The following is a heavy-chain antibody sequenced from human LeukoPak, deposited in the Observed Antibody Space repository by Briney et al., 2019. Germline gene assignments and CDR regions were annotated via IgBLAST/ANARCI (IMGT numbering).Heavy chain of an antibody. CDR2: ISYDGSNK. Sequence: GGSLRLSCAASGFTFSSYGMHWVRQAPGKGLEWEAVISYDGSNKYYADSVKGRFTISRDNSKNTLYLQMNSLRAEDTAVYYCAALYGDYGAFDIWGQGTMVTVSS. CDR1: GFTFSSYG. V-gene: IGHV3-30*03. D-gene: IGHD4-17*01. J-gene: IGHJ3*02. CDR3: AALYGDYGAFDI.